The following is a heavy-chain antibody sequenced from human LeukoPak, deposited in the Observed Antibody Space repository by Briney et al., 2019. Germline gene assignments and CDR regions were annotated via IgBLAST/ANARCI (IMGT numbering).Heavy chain of an antibody. Sequence: SETLSRTCAVYGGSFSGYYWSWIRQPPGKGLEWIGEINHSGSTNYNPSLKSRVTISVDTSKNQFSLKLSSVTAADTAVYYCARGPPGDFDLWGRGTLVTVSS. D-gene: IGHD3-10*01. J-gene: IGHJ2*01. V-gene: IGHV4-34*01. CDR3: ARGPPGDFDL. CDR2: INHSGST. CDR1: GGSFSGYY.